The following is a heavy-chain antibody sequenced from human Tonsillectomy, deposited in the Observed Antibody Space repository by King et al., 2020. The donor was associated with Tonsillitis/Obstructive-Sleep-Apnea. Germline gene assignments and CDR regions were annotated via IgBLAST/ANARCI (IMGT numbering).Heavy chain of an antibody. D-gene: IGHD6-13*01. J-gene: IGHJ4*02. V-gene: IGHV3-30*18. Sequence: VQLVESGGGVVQPGRSLRLSCAASGFTFSSNGMHWVRQAPGKGLEWVAVISYDGSNKYYADSVKGRFTISRDNSKNTLYLQMNSLRTEDTAVYYCAKDRSSSWSLDYWGQGTLVTVSP. CDR3: AKDRSSSWSLDY. CDR1: GFTFSSNG. CDR2: ISYDGSNK.